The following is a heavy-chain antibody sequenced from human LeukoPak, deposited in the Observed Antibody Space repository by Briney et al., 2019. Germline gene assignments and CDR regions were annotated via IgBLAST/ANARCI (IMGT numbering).Heavy chain of an antibody. J-gene: IGHJ6*04. V-gene: IGHV3-48*04. Sequence: PGGSLRLSRAASGFSFSTYWMSWVRQAPGKGLEWVSFISSSGNTVYYSESVTGRFTISRDNAKNSVHVQMASLRADDTALYFCARSRMIHRGSVTMDYGLDVWGKGTTVTVSS. CDR3: ARSRMIHRGSVTMDYGLDV. CDR2: ISSSGNTV. D-gene: IGHD3-10*01. CDR1: GFSFSTYW.